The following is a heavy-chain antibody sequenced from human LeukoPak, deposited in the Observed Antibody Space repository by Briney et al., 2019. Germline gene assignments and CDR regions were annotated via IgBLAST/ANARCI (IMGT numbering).Heavy chain of an antibody. J-gene: IGHJ1*01. D-gene: IGHD3-16*02. Sequence: HPGGSLRLSCAASGFTFSSYAMSWVRQAPGKGLEWVSAISGSGGSTYYADSVKGRFTISRDNSKNTLYLQMNSLRAEDTAVYYCAKDRLRLGELSFDREAEYFQHWGQGTLVTVSS. V-gene: IGHV3-23*01. CDR1: GFTFSSYA. CDR3: AKDRLRLGELSFDREAEYFQH. CDR2: ISGSGGST.